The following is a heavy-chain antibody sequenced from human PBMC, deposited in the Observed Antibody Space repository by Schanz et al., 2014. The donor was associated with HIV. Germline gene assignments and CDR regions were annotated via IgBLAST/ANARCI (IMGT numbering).Heavy chain of an antibody. J-gene: IGHJ3*02. D-gene: IGHD3-16*01. CDR1: GFTFDTSA. Sequence: QVQLVESGGGLVQPGGSLRLSCAASGFTFDTSAMTWVRQAPGKGLEGVAVISYDGSNKYYADSVKGRFTISRDNAKNLYLHMNSLRAEDTAVYYCAAGITHPGAFDTWGQGTMVTVSS. V-gene: IGHV3-30*03. CDR2: ISYDGSNK. CDR3: AAGITHPGAFDT.